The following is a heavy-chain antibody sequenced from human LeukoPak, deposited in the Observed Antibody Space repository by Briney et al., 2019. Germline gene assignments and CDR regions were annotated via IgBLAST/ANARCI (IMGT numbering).Heavy chain of an antibody. J-gene: IGHJ6*02. CDR1: GFTFSSYA. CDR3: AKDKECSGGSCYARYYYYYYGMDV. D-gene: IGHD2-15*01. Sequence: GGSLRLSCAASGFTFSSYAMHWVRQAPGKGLEWVAVISYDGSNKYYADSVKGRFTISRDNSKNTLYLQMNSLRAEDTAVYYCAKDKECSGGSCYARYYYYYYGMDVWGQGTTVSVSS. CDR2: ISYDGSNK. V-gene: IGHV3-30*04.